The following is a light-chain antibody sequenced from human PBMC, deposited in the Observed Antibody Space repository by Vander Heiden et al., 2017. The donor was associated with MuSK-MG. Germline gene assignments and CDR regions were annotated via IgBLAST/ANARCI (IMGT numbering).Light chain of an antibody. CDR3: QQSFSTPWT. CDR2: AAS. V-gene: IGKV1-39*01. Sequence: DTQMTQSPSSLSAFVGDRVTLTCRASQTIRNYLNWYQQKPGKAPKLLIYAASSLQSGVPSRFSGSGSGTEFTLTINSLQPEDFATYFCQQSFSTPWTVGQGTDVVMK. CDR1: QTIRNY. J-gene: IGKJ1*01.